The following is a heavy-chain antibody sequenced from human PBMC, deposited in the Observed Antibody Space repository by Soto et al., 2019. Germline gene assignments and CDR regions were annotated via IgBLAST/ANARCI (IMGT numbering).Heavy chain of an antibody. J-gene: IGHJ3*02. CDR1: GYRFTSYW. CDR2: IDPSDSYT. CDR3: ATYHYGDYVAFDI. V-gene: IGHV5-10-1*01. D-gene: IGHD4-17*01. Sequence: GESLKIFCKGSGYRFTSYWISWVRQMPGKGLEWMGRIDPSDSYTNYSPSFQGHVTISADKSISTAYLQWSSLKASDTAMYYCATYHYGDYVAFDIWGQGTMVTVSS.